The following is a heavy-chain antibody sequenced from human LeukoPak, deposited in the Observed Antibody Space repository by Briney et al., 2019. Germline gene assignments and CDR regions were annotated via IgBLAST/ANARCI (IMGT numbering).Heavy chain of an antibody. V-gene: IGHV3-48*01. Sequence: GGSLRLSCAASGFTFSSYTMNWVRQPPGKGLEWVSNIGTSSTTIYYADSVKGRFTISRDNAKNSLYLQMNSLRADDTAVYYCARESRQWLVLGGVDYWGQGTLVTVSS. CDR2: IGTSSTTI. CDR1: GFTFSSYT. CDR3: ARESRQWLVLGGVDY. D-gene: IGHD6-19*01. J-gene: IGHJ4*02.